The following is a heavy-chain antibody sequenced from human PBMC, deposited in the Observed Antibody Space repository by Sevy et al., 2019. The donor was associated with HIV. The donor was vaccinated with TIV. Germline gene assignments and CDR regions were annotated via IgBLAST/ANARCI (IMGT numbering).Heavy chain of an antibody. CDR2: IYYSGST. J-gene: IGHJ6*03. V-gene: IGHV4-59*01. CDR3: ARGPAVAESIRSYYYYYMDV. CDR1: GGSISSYY. Sequence: SETLSLTCTVSGGSISSYYWSWIRQPPGKGLEWIGYIYYSGSTNYNPSLKSRVTISVDTSKNQFSLKLSSVTAADTAVYYCARGPAVAESIRSYYYYYMDVWGKGTTVTVSS. D-gene: IGHD6-19*01.